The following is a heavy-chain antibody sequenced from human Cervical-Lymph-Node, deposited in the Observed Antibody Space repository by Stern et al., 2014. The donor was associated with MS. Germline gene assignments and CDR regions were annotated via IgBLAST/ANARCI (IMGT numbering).Heavy chain of an antibody. CDR2: IIPIFGTA. CDR3: ARGYCSSTSCYLMGNWFDP. V-gene: IGHV1-69*01. J-gene: IGHJ5*02. CDR1: GGTFSSYA. Sequence: QVQLGQSGAEVKKPGSSVKVSCKASGGTFSSYAISWVRQAPGQGLEWMGGIIPIFGTANYAQKFQGRVTITADESTSTAYMELSSLRSEDTAVYYCARGYCSSTSCYLMGNWFDPWGQGTLVTVSS. D-gene: IGHD2-2*01.